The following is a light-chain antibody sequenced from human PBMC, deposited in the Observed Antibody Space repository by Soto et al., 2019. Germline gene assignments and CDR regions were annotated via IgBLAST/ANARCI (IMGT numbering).Light chain of an antibody. CDR2: KAS. CDR3: LQYNSWYT. V-gene: IGKV1-5*03. Sequence: DIQMTQSPSTLSATVEDRVTITCRASQSMSTWLAWYQQKPGKAPKFLIYKASSLESGVPSRFSGSGSGTEFTLTISSLQPDDFATYYCLQYNSWYTFGQGTKLEIK. J-gene: IGKJ2*01. CDR1: QSMSTW.